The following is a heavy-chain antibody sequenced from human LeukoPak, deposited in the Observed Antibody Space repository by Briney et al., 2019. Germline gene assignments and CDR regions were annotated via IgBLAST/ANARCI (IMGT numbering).Heavy chain of an antibody. J-gene: IGHJ4*02. CDR3: ARGLIYFEV. V-gene: IGHV3-7*04. CDR1: GFTFSTYW. Sequence: GGSLRLSCAASGFTFSTYWMTWDRQATGKGLEWVANIKDDGSEKSYEDSVKGRFTISRDNANNAVYLQMDTLRVEDTAVYYCARGLIYFEVWGQGTLVSVSS. CDR2: IKDDGSEK. D-gene: IGHD3-9*01.